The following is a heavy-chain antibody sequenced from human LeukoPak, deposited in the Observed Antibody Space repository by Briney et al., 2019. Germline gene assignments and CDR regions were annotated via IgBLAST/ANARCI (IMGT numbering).Heavy chain of an antibody. CDR2: IKSKTDGGTT. CDR3: TTDYGSLRQAAEIVVASTRVDY. V-gene: IGHV3-15*01. CDR1: GFTFSNAW. J-gene: IGHJ4*02. Sequence: GGSLRLSCAASGFTFSNAWMSWVRQAPGKGLEWVGRIKSKTDGGTTDYAAPVKGRFTISRDDSKNTLYLQMNSLKTEGTAVYYCTTDYGSLRQAAEIVVASTRVDYWGQGTLVTVSS. D-gene: IGHD3-22*01.